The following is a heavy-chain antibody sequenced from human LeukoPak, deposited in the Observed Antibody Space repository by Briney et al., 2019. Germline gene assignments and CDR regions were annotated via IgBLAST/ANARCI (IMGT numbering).Heavy chain of an antibody. CDR1: GGSFSGYY. J-gene: IGHJ4*02. D-gene: IGHD2-2*01. CDR3: ARVIPAATLQD. CDR2: INHSGST. Sequence: SETLSLTCAVYGGSFSGYYWSWIRQPPGKGLEWIGEINHSGSTNYNPSLKSRVTISVDTSKNQFSLKLSSVTAAYTAVYYCARVIPAATLQDWGQGTLVTVSS. V-gene: IGHV4-34*01.